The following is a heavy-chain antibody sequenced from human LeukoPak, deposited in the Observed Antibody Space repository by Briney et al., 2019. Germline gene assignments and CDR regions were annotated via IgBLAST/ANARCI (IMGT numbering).Heavy chain of an antibody. CDR3: ARRYYYDTVDY. V-gene: IGHV4-34*01. Sequence: SETLSLTCAVYGGSFSGYYWSWIRQPPGKGLEWIGEINHSGSTNYNPSLKSRVTISVDTSKNQFSLKLSSVTAADTAVYYCARRYYYDTVDYWGQGTLVTVSS. CDR2: INHSGST. CDR1: GGSFSGYY. D-gene: IGHD3-22*01. J-gene: IGHJ4*02.